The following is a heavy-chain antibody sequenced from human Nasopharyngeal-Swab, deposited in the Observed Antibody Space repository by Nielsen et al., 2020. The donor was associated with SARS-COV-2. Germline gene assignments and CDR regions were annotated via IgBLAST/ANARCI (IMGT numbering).Heavy chain of an antibody. CDR2: MNPNSGNT. D-gene: IGHD3-3*01. Sequence: ASVKVSCKASGYTFTSYDINWVRQATGQGLEWMGWMNPNSGNTGYAQKFQGRVTMTRNTSISTAYMELSSLRSEDTAVYYCARGVPYYDFWSGHYMGEYYYGMDVWGQGTTVTVSS. CDR3: ARGVPYYDFWSGHYMGEYYYGMDV. J-gene: IGHJ6*02. V-gene: IGHV1-8*01. CDR1: GYTFTSYD.